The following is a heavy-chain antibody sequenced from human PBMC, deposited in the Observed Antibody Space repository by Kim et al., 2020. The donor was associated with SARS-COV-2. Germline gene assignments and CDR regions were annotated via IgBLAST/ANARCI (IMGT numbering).Heavy chain of an antibody. Sequence: TPALMSRVTISVETSKNQFSLKLSSVTAADTAVYYCAMLMTTVTTAHDYWGQGTLVTVSS. J-gene: IGHJ4*02. CDR3: AMLMTTVTTAHDY. V-gene: IGHV4-31*02. D-gene: IGHD4-17*01.